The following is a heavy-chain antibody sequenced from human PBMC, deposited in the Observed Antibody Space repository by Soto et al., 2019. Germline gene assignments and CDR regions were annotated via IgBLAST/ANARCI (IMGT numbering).Heavy chain of an antibody. V-gene: IGHV3-74*01. J-gene: IGHJ3*02. CDR3: ARDSSGWYWGDAFDI. Sequence: GSLRIACAASGXTFSSYSLHWVRQAPGKGLARVSRINSEGSSTIYADSVKCRFTISRDNAKNTLYLQINSTRAHDTAVYYCARDSSGWYWGDAFDIWGQATLVTVSS. CDR2: INSEGSST. CDR1: GXTFSSYS. D-gene: IGHD6-19*01.